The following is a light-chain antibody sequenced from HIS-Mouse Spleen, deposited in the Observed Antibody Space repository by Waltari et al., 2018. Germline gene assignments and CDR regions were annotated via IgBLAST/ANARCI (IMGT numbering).Light chain of an antibody. CDR2: EDS. Sequence: SYELTQPPSVSVSPGQTARITCGGDALPKKYAYWNQQKSGQAPVLVIYEDSKRPSGFPERFSGSSSGTMATLTISGAQVEDEADYYCYSTDSSGNHRVFGGGTKLTVL. J-gene: IGLJ2*01. CDR3: YSTDSSGNHRV. V-gene: IGLV3-10*01. CDR1: ALPKKY.